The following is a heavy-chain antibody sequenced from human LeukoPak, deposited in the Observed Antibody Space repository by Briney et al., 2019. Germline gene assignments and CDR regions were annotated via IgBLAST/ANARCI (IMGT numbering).Heavy chain of an antibody. V-gene: IGHV1-18*04. CDR3: ARDGTRGYCSSTSCPYYYYGMDV. D-gene: IGHD2-2*01. Sequence: ASVKVSCKASGYTFTSYGISWVRQAPGQGLEWMGWISAYYGNTNYAQKLQGRVTMTTDTSTSTAYMELRSLRSDDTAVYYCARDGTRGYCSSTSCPYYYYGMDVWGKGTTVTVSS. J-gene: IGHJ6*04. CDR1: GYTFTSYG. CDR2: ISAYYGNT.